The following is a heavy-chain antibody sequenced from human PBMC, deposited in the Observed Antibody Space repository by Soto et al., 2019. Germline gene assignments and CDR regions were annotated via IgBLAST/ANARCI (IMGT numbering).Heavy chain of an antibody. CDR3: ANTNPSRGKNYGDFSDY. D-gene: IGHD4-17*01. CDR1: GFTFSSYA. V-gene: IGHV3-23*01. J-gene: IGHJ4*02. Sequence: GGSLRLSCAASGFTFSSYAMTWVRQAPGKGLEWVSAIGDSGGSPYYADSVKGRFTISRDNSKNTLYLQMNSLRAEDTAVYYCANTNPSRGKNYGDFSDYWGQGTLVTVSS. CDR2: IGDSGGSP.